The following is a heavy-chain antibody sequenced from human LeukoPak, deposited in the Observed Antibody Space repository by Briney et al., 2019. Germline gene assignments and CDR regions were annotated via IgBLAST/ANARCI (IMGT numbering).Heavy chain of an antibody. CDR1: GYTFTGYY. Sequence: GASVKVSCKASGYTFTGYYMHWVRQAPGQGLEWMGWINPNSGGTNYAQKFQGRVTMTRDTSISTAYMELSRLRSDDTAVYYCARDRRQLYYYYYMDVWGKGTTVTVSS. D-gene: IGHD6-13*01. J-gene: IGHJ6*03. V-gene: IGHV1-2*02. CDR2: INPNSGGT. CDR3: ARDRRQLYYYYYMDV.